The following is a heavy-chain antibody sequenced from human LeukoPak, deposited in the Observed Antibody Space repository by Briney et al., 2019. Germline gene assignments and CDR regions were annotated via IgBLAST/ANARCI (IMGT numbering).Heavy chain of an antibody. CDR2: VSAYNGNT. J-gene: IGHJ5*02. Sequence: ASVKVSCKASGYTFTDYYIHWVRQAPGQGLEWMGWVSAYNGNTNYAQKLQGRVTMTTDTSTSTAYKELSGLRSDDTAVYYCTRGFRLSAIEDWFDPWGQGTLVTVSS. CDR3: TRGFRLSAIEDWFDP. V-gene: IGHV1-18*04. D-gene: IGHD2-2*02. CDR1: GYTFTDYY.